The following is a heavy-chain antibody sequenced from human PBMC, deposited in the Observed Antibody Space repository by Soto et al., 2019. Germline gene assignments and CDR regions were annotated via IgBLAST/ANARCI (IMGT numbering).Heavy chain of an antibody. CDR3: TRHHADFDYFNYGMDV. CDR1: GFTFSGSA. CDR2: IRSKANSYAA. V-gene: IGHV3-73*01. Sequence: GGSLRLSCAASGFTFSGSAMHWVRQASGKGLEWVGRIRSKANSYAAAYAASVKGRFTISRDDSKNTAYLQMNSLKTEDTAVYYCTRHHADFDYFNYGMDVWGQGTTVTVSS. J-gene: IGHJ6*02.